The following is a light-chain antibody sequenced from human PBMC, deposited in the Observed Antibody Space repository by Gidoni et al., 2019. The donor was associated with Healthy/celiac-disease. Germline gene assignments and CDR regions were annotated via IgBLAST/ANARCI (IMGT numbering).Light chain of an antibody. CDR3: QQYGSSPQT. CDR2: GAS. CDR1: QSVSSSY. V-gene: IGKV3-20*01. Sequence: EIVLTQSPGTLSLSPGERATLSCRASQSVSSSYLAWYQQKPGQAPRLLNYGASSMATGIPDRFSGSGSGTDFTLTISRLEPEDFAVYYCQQYGSSPQTFXQXTKVEIK. J-gene: IGKJ1*01.